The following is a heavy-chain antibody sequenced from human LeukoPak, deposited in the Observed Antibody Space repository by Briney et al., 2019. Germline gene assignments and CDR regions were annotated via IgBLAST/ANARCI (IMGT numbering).Heavy chain of an antibody. CDR3: ARDYGDYRQGVVFDY. D-gene: IGHD4-17*01. CDR2: INTDGSNR. V-gene: IGHV3-74*03. J-gene: IGHJ4*02. CDR1: GFTFSHYW. Sequence: GGSLRLSCAASGFTFSHYWMHWVRQVPGKGLVWVARINTDGSNRKYMESVKGRFTISRDNAKNTLYLEMSDLRAEDTAVYYWARDYGDYRQGVVFDYWGQGTLVTVSS.